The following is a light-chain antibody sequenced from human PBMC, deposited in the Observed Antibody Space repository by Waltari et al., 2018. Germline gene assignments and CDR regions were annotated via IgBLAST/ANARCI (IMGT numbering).Light chain of an antibody. V-gene: IGLV2-14*03. Sequence: SALTQPDSVSGSPGQSITISGSGISCDSGGSEYGSWYQQHPGKAPKVIIYDVNNRPSGVSNRFSGSKSGSSASLTISGLQAEDEADYYCSSFTSSTTGIFGGGTKVTVL. CDR3: SSFTSSTTGI. J-gene: IGLJ2*01. CDR1: SCDSGGSEY. CDR2: DVN.